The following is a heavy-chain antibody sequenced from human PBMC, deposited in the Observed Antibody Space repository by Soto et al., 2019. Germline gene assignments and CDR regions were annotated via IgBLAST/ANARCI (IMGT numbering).Heavy chain of an antibody. Sequence: SVSNAWMNWVRQAPGKGLEWVGRIKSKTDGGTTDYAAPVKGRFTISRDDSKNTLYLQMNSLKTEDTAVYYCTTAPLWTNLDPRVYYYYYGMDVWGQGTTVTVSS. CDR1: SVSNAW. CDR3: TTAPLWTNLDPRVYYYYYGMDV. V-gene: IGHV3-15*07. CDR2: IKSKTDGGTT. D-gene: IGHD1-1*01. J-gene: IGHJ6*02.